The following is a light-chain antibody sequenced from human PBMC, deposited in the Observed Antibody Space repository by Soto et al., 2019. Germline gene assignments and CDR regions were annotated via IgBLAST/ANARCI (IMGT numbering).Light chain of an antibody. Sequence: IQFTQSPSSLSASVGDRVTITCRASPGISSYLAWYQEKPGKAPKLLIYAASTLHSGVPSRFSGSGSGTDFTLTISTLQTEDFATYYCQQLNSYPRTFGQGTKVYIK. CDR3: QQLNSYPRT. V-gene: IGKV1-9*01. J-gene: IGKJ1*01. CDR2: AAS. CDR1: PGISSY.